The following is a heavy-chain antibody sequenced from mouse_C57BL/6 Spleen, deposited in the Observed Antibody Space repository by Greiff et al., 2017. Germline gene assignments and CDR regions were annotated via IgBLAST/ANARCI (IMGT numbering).Heavy chain of an antibody. CDR2: ISSGSSTI. Sequence: DVMLVASGGGLVKPGGSLKLSCAASGFTFSDYGMHWVRQAPEKGLEWVAYISSGSSTIYYADTVKGRFTISRDNAKNTLFLQMTSLRSEDTAMYYCARDDYDGFDYWGQGTTLTVAS. V-gene: IGHV5-17*01. J-gene: IGHJ2*01. CDR3: ARDDYDGFDY. CDR1: GFTFSDYG. D-gene: IGHD2-4*01.